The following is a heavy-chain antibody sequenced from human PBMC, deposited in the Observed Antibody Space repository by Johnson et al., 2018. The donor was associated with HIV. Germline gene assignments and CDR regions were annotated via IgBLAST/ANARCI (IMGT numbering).Heavy chain of an antibody. V-gene: IGHV3-74*01. Sequence: VQLVESGGGVVQPGRSLRLSCAASGFTFSSYWMHWVRQAPGKGLVWVSRINNDGRSTTYADSVKGRFTISRDNAKNSLYLQMNSLRGEDTAFYYCAKDIDAVPLAAFDAFDIWGQGTMVTVSS. CDR3: AKDIDAVPLAAFDAFDI. CDR2: INNDGRST. J-gene: IGHJ3*02. D-gene: IGHD2-8*01. CDR1: GFTFSSYW.